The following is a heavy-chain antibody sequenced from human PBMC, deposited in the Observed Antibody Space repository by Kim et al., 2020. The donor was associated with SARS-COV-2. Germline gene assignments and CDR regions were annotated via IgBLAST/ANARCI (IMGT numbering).Heavy chain of an antibody. CDR3: ARMGISGWTPLSGY. J-gene: IGHJ4*02. Sequence: SETLSLTCTVSGGSISSSSYYWGWIRQPPGKGLEWIGSIYYSGSTYYNPSLKSRVTISVDTSKNQFSLKLSSVTAADTAVYYCARMGISGWTPLSGYWGQGTLVTVSS. CDR1: GGSISSSSYY. V-gene: IGHV4-39*01. D-gene: IGHD6-19*01. CDR2: IYYSGST.